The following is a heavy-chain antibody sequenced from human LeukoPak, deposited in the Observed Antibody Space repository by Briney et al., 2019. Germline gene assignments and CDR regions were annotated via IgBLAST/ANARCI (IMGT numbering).Heavy chain of an antibody. CDR2: ISSSGSYI. J-gene: IGHJ5*02. CDR1: GFTFSTDS. D-gene: IGHD3-22*01. V-gene: IGHV3-21*01. Sequence: GGSLRLSCTASGFTFSTDSMNWVRQAPGKGLEWVSSISSSGSYIYYADSVKGRFTISRDNAKNSLYLQMNSLRAEDTAVYYCAREGFFAYSSGLHFGWPDPWGQGTLVTVSS. CDR3: AREGFFAYSSGLHFGWPDP.